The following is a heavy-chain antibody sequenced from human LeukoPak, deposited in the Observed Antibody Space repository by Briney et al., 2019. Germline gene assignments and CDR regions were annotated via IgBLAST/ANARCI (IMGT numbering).Heavy chain of an antibody. CDR3: ARDLRRSITMIVVLDY. Sequence: PSETLSLTCAVYGGSFSGYYWSWIRQPPGKGLEWIGEINHSGSTNYNPSLKGRVTISVDTSKNQFSLKLSSVTAADTAVYYCARDLRRSITMIVVLDYWGQGTLVTVSS. CDR2: INHSGST. J-gene: IGHJ4*02. V-gene: IGHV4-34*01. D-gene: IGHD3-22*01. CDR1: GGSFSGYY.